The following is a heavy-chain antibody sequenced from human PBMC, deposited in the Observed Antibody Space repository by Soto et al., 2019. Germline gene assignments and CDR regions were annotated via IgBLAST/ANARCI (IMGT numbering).Heavy chain of an antibody. CDR3: ATKRTYYDFWSGYFAHFDY. D-gene: IGHD3-3*01. CDR2: IYYSGST. CDR1: GGSISSSSYY. J-gene: IGHJ4*02. Sequence: SEALSLTCTVSGGSISSSSYYWGWIRQPPGKGLEWIGSIYYSGSTYYNPSLKSRVTISVDTSKNQFSLKLSSVTAADTAVYYCATKRTYYDFWSGYFAHFDYWGQGTLVTV. V-gene: IGHV4-39*01.